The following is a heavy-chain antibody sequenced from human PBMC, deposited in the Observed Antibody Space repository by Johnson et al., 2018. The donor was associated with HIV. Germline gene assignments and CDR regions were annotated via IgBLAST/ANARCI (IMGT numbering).Heavy chain of an antibody. CDR3: AVSVLTGRRPDEAFDI. D-gene: IGHD3-9*01. CDR2: ISWNSGSI. Sequence: VQLVESGGGLVQPGRSLRLSCAASGFTFDDYAMHWVRQAPGKGLEWVSGISWNSGSIGYADSVKGRFTISRDNAKNSLYLQMNSLRAEDTALYYCAVSVLTGRRPDEAFDIWGQGTMVTVSS. CDR1: GFTFDDYA. V-gene: IGHV3-9*01. J-gene: IGHJ3*02.